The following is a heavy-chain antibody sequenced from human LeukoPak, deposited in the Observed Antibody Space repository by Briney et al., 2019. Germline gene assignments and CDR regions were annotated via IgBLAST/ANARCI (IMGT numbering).Heavy chain of an antibody. V-gene: IGHV1-2*02. CDR2: INPNSGDT. CDR3: ARDRWWSDY. Sequence: ASVKVSCKTSGYTFTGYYIHWVRQAPGQGLEWMGWINPNSGDTNYAQKLQGRVTMTTDTSTSTAYMELSSLRSDDTAVYYCARDRWWSDYWGQGTLVTVSS. J-gene: IGHJ4*02. D-gene: IGHD2-15*01. CDR1: GYTFTGYY.